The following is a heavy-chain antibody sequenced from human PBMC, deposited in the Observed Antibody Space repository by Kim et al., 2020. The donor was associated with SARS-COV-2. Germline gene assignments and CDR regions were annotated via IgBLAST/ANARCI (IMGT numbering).Heavy chain of an antibody. V-gene: IGHV4-31*03. CDR2: IYSSGST. CDR3: ARDQHTLVRVPYGMDV. Sequence: SETLSLTCSVSGGSISSGGYYWSWIRQHPGKGLEWIGFIYSSGSTYYSPYLESRVSISVDTSKNQFSLKLSSVSPADTAVYYCARDQHTLVRVPYGMDVWGPGTTVIVSS. D-gene: IGHD3-10*01. CDR1: GGSISSGGYY. J-gene: IGHJ6*02.